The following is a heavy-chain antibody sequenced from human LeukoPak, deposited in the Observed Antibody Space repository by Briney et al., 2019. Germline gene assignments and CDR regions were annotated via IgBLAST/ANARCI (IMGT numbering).Heavy chain of an antibody. Sequence: ASVKVSCRASGYTFAAYYMHWVRQAPGQGLEWMGWINPNSGGTNYAQKFQGRVTMTRDTSISTAYMELSGLRSDDTAVYFCARDSDYDASGYYGTPYNFDYWGQGALVAVSS. CDR2: INPNSGGT. CDR3: ARDSDYDASGYYGTPYNFDY. J-gene: IGHJ4*02. D-gene: IGHD3-22*01. V-gene: IGHV1-2*02. CDR1: GYTFAAYY.